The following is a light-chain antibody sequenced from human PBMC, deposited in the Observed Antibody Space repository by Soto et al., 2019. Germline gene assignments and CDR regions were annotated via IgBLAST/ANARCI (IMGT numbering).Light chain of an antibody. Sequence: IQLTQSPSSLSASVGDRVTITCRASKDIRGALAWYQQKPGKAPKILIYDVSTLESGVPSRFSGSSSGTDFTLTISSLQPVDFATYYCQQFNSYPITFGQGTRLEIK. CDR1: KDIRGA. V-gene: IGKV1-13*02. CDR2: DVS. CDR3: QQFNSYPIT. J-gene: IGKJ5*01.